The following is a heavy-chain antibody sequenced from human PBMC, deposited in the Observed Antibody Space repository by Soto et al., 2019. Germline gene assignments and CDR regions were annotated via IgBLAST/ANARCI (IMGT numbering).Heavy chain of an antibody. CDR2: ISYDGNNK. CDR1: GFTFSSYG. Sequence: QVQLVESGGGVVQPGRSLRLSCAASGFTFSSYGMHWVRQAPGKGLQWVAVISYDGNNKYYADSVKGRFTISRDNSKNTLCLQRSSLRAEDTAVYYCAKSVYNWNDGVFDYWGPGTLVTVSS. D-gene: IGHD1-1*01. J-gene: IGHJ4*02. CDR3: AKSVYNWNDGVFDY. V-gene: IGHV3-30*18.